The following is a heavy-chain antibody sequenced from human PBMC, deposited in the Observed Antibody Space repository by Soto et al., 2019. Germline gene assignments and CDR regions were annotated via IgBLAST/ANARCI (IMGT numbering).Heavy chain of an antibody. CDR2: IDCSGST. J-gene: IGHJ4*02. Sequence: SETLSLTCTVSGGCISSSTYYWGWIRKPPGKGLERIGSIDCSGSTYYNPGLKSRVTISVDTSKNQFSLKLRSVTAADTAVYYCARLPGGNQGGAGTHYWGQGTLVTAS. D-gene: IGHD6-13*01. CDR3: ARLPGGNQGGAGTHY. CDR1: GGCISSSTYY. V-gene: IGHV4-39*01.